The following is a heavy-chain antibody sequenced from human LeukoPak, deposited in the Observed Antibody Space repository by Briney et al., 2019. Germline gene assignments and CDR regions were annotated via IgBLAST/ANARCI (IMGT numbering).Heavy chain of an antibody. J-gene: IGHJ4*02. Sequence: GESLKISCQGSGYSLNTYWVGWVRQMPGKGLEWMGIIYPADSDTRYSPSFQGQVTISADKSINTAYLQWRTLKASDSAIYYCARVLDVDTAVFHYYFDFWGQGTLVTVSS. D-gene: IGHD5-18*01. CDR2: IYPADSDT. CDR1: GYSLNTYW. CDR3: ARVLDVDTAVFHYYFDF. V-gene: IGHV5-51*01.